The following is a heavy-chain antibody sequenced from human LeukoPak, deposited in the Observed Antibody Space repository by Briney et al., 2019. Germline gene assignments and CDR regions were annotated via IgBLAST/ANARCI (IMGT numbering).Heavy chain of an antibody. J-gene: IGHJ4*02. Sequence: GGSLRLSCAASGFTFSSYGMHWVRQAPGKGLEWVAVIWYDGSNKYYADSVKGRFTIARDNSKNTLYLQMNSLRAEDTAVYYCARDYSYYYDSSGIFDYWGQGTLVTVSS. CDR3: ARDYSYYYDSSGIFDY. V-gene: IGHV3-33*01. D-gene: IGHD3-22*01. CDR2: IWYDGSNK. CDR1: GFTFSSYG.